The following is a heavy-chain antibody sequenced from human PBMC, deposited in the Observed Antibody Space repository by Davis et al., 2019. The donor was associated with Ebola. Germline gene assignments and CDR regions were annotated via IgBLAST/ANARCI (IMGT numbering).Heavy chain of an antibody. CDR3: AKDWRYDSRLRKSYYYGMDV. J-gene: IGHJ6*02. CDR2: ISGSGGST. V-gene: IGHV3-23*01. D-gene: IGHD3-22*01. CDR1: VITFSSYA. Sequence: GESLKISCTDSVITFSSYAMTWVRQAPGKGLEWVSAISGSGGSTYYADSVKGRFTISRDNSKNTLYLQMNSLRAEDTAVYYCAKDWRYDSRLRKSYYYGMDVWGQGTTVTVSS.